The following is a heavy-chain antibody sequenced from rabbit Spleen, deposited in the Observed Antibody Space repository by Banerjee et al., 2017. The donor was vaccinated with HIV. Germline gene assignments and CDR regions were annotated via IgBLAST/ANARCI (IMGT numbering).Heavy chain of an antibody. V-gene: IGHV1S7*01. D-gene: IGHD4-1*01. CDR3: ARDRGSGWDDAFDP. CDR2: IDPIFGTT. CDR1: GFDFNNYY. Sequence: QSLEESGGGLVQPGESLTLSCKASGFDFNNYYMTWVRQAPGKGLEWIGYIDPIFGTTQYASWVNGRFTISSDNAQNTVDLQLNSLTVADTATYFCARDRGSGWDDAFDPWGQGTLVTVS. J-gene: IGHJ2*01.